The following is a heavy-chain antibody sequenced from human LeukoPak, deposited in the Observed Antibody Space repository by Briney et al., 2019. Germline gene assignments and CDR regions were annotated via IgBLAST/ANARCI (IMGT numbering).Heavy chain of an antibody. CDR2: IYYSGST. D-gene: IGHD2-2*01. V-gene: IGHV4-39*01. CDR1: GGSISSSSYY. Sequence: PSETLSLTCTVSGGSISSSSYYWGWIRQPPGKGVEWIGSIYYSGSTYYNPSLKNRVTISVDTSKNQFSLKLSSVTAADTAVYYCARRVVVPAANNWFDPWGQGTLVTVSS. CDR3: ARRVVVPAANNWFDP. J-gene: IGHJ5*02.